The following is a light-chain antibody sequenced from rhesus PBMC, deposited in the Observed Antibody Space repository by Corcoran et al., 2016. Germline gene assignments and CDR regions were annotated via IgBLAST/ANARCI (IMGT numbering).Light chain of an antibody. CDR2: SAS. CDR3: QQHNSYPRT. J-gene: IGKJ1*01. Sequence: DIQMTQSPSSLSASVGDTVTITCRASQGISNYLAWYQPQPGKAPKPLIYSASSLESGVPSRFSGIGSGTDCTLTSSSLKPEDFATYYCQQHNSYPRTCGQGTKVEIK. CDR1: QGISNY. V-gene: IGKV1S16*01.